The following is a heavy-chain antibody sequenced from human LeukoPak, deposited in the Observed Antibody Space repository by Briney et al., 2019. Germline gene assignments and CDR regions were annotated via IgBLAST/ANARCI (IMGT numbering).Heavy chain of an antibody. D-gene: IGHD2-21*01. V-gene: IGHV3-53*01. CDR2: IYSAGGT. CDR1: GFTVSNNY. Sequence: GGSLRLSCAASGFTVSNNYMSWVRRAAGKGLEWVALIYSAGGTYYADSVKGRFTISRDDSKNTLHLQMNSLRAEDTAVYYCVRNSGELGAWGQGTLVTVSS. J-gene: IGHJ5*02. CDR3: VRNSGELGA.